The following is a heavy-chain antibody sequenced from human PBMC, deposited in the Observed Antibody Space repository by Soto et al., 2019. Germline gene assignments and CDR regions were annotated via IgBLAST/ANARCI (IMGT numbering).Heavy chain of an antibody. V-gene: IGHV4-4*07. CDR3: ARLGRGSSLVY. Sequence: QVQLQESGPGLVKPSETLTLICNVSGDTMSGYYGSWVRQPAGQGLEWIGRVYSSGVANYNPSLAIRVTMSLDTSKNQFSLRLRSVTAADSAVYFCARLGRGSSLVYWGQGIPVTVSS. J-gene: IGHJ4*02. CDR1: GDTMSGYY. CDR2: VYSSGVA. D-gene: IGHD6-6*01.